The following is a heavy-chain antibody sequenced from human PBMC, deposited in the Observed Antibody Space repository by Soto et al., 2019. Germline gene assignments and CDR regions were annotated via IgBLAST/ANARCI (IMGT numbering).Heavy chain of an antibody. CDR3: TTGLSNGYYNFDY. CDR2: IKGEADGGTT. Sequence: HLVESGGGLVKPGGSLRLSCAASGFTFSNAWMSWVRQAPGKGLEGVGRIKGEADGGTTDYAAPVKGRITISRDHSKDTLYLQMNSLKTEDTAVYYCTTGLSNGYYNFDYWGQGTPVTVSS. V-gene: IGHV3-15*01. J-gene: IGHJ4*02. CDR1: GFTFSNAW. D-gene: IGHD3-22*01.